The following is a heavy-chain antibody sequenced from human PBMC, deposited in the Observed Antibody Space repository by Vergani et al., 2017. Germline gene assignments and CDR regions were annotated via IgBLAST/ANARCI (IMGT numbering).Heavy chain of an antibody. CDR1: GFTFSNAW. J-gene: IGHJ4*02. V-gene: IGHV3-15*01. D-gene: IGHD4-17*01. CDR2: IKSKTDGGTT. Sequence: VQLVESGGGVVQPGRSLRLSCAASGFTFSNAWMSWVRQAPGKGLEWVGRIKSKTDGGTTDYAAPVKGRFTISRDDSKNTLYLQMNSLKTEDTAVYYCTTLPHDYGDPYYFDYWGQGTLVTVSS. CDR3: TTLPHDYGDPYYFDY.